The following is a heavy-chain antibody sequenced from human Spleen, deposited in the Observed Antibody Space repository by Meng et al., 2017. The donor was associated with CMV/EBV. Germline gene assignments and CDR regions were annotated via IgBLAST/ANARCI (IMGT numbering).Heavy chain of an antibody. D-gene: IGHD3-3*01. CDR1: GYTFTSYD. CDR2: MNPNSGNT. J-gene: IGHJ4*02. Sequence: KASGYTFTSYDITWVRQATGQGLEWMGWMNPNSGNTGYAQKFQGRVTITRNTSISTAYMELSSLRSEDTAVYYCARGHIRFLEWLDYWGQGTLVTVSS. V-gene: IGHV1-8*03. CDR3: ARGHIRFLEWLDY.